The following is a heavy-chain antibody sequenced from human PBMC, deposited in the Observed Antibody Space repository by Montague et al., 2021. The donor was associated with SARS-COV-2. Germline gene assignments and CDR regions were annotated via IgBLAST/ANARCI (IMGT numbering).Heavy chain of an antibody. Sequence: RLSWSASGLTFGNYAMSWVRQAPGKGPGCVSGISGSGGTTYYADSVKGRFTISRDNSKNSLYLQMNSLRAEDTAVYYCANPKGAFDIWGQGAMVTVSS. CDR3: ANPKGAFDI. CDR2: ISGSGGTT. CDR1: GLTFGNYA. J-gene: IGHJ3*02. V-gene: IGHV3-23*01.